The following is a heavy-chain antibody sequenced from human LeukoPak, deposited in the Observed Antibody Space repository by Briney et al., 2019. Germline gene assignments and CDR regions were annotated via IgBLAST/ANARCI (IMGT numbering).Heavy chain of an antibody. CDR1: GFTFDEYA. J-gene: IGHJ3*02. V-gene: IGHV3-43*02. CDR3: AKEIDTLGTNAFDI. D-gene: IGHD2-15*01. Sequence: PGGSLRLSCAVSGFTFDEYAMHWVRQAPGKGLDWVSLISGDGCSPYYADSLRGRFTISRDNSKNSLYLQMDSLRTEDTALYYCAKEIDTLGTNAFDIWGQGTMVTVSS. CDR2: ISGDGCSP.